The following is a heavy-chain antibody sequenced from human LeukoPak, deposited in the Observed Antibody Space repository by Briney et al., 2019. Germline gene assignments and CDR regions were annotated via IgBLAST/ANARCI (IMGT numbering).Heavy chain of an antibody. D-gene: IGHD2-2*02. CDR2: INHSGST. CDR1: GFTFSSYW. V-gene: IGHV4-34*01. J-gene: IGHJ5*02. Sequence: GSLRLSCAASGFTFSSYWMNWVRQPPGKGLEWIGEINHSGSTNYNPSLKSRVTISVDTSKNQFSLKLSSVTAADTAVYYCARGRNYCSSTSCYNRSWFDPWGQGTLVTVSS. CDR3: ARGRNYCSSTSCYNRSWFDP.